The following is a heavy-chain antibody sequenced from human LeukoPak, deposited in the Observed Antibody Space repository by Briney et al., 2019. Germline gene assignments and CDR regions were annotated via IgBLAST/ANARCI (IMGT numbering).Heavy chain of an antibody. CDR3: TTDHTYYYDSSGYLRQPDDLYYYYGMDV. CDR2: IKSKTDGGTT. J-gene: IGHJ6*02. D-gene: IGHD3-22*01. Sequence: GGSLRLSCAASGFTFSNAWMSWVRQAPGKGLEWVGRIKSKTDGGTTDYAAPVKGRFTISRDDSKNTLYLQMNSLKTEDTAVYYCTTDHTYYYDSSGYLRQPDDLYYYYGMDVWGQGTTVTVSS. CDR1: GFTFSNAW. V-gene: IGHV3-15*01.